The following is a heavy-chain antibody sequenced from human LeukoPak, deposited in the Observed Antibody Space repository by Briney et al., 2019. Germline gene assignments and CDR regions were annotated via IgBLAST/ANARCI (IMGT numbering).Heavy chain of an antibody. CDR1: GYTFTGYY. J-gene: IGHJ4*02. D-gene: IGHD6-13*01. CDR2: INPNSGGT. Sequence: ASVKVSCKASGYTFTGYYMHWVRQAPGQGLEWMGWINPNSGGTNYAQKFQGRVTMTRDTSISTAYMELSRLRSDDTAVYYCARGGQRLVVLGVAFLSRQKFDYWGQGTLVTVSS. CDR3: ARGGQRLVVLGVAFLSRQKFDY. V-gene: IGHV1-2*02.